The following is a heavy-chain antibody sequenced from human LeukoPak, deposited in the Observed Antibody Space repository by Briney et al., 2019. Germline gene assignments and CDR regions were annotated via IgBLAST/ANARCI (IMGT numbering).Heavy chain of an antibody. CDR2: IKPNSGGT. J-gene: IGHJ3*02. Sequence: GASVKVSCRASGYTFSGYYMQWVRQVPGQGLEWMGWIKPNSGGTNYAQKFQGKVTMTRDTSISTAYMELSSLRSEDTAVYYCAREPGYGGNRGAFDIWGQGTMVTVSS. CDR1: GYTFSGYY. CDR3: AREPGYGGNRGAFDI. V-gene: IGHV1-2*02. D-gene: IGHD4-23*01.